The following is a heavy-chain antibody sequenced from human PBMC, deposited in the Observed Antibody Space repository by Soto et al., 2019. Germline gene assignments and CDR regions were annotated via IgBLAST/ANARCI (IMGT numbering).Heavy chain of an antibody. CDR3: ARGLFGDSGAFDI. Sequence: PGGSLRLSCAASGFTFSSYAMHWVRQAPGKGLEYVSAISSNGGSTYYANSVKGRFTISRDNSKNTLYLQMGSLRAEDMAVYYCARGLFGDSGAFDIWGQGTMVTVSS. J-gene: IGHJ3*02. CDR2: ISSNGGST. D-gene: IGHD2-21*02. V-gene: IGHV3-64*01. CDR1: GFTFSSYA.